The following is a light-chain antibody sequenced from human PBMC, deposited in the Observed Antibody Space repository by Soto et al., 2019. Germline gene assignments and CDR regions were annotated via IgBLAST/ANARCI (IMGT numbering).Light chain of an antibody. CDR1: QDISNY. CDR3: QKYNSASLYT. CDR2: AAS. Sequence: DIQMTQSPSSLSASVGDRVTITCRASQDISNYLAWYQQKPGKVPKLLIYAASTLQSGVPSRFSGSGSGTDFTLTIISLQPEDVATYYCQKYNSASLYTFGQGTKLEIK. V-gene: IGKV1-27*01. J-gene: IGKJ2*01.